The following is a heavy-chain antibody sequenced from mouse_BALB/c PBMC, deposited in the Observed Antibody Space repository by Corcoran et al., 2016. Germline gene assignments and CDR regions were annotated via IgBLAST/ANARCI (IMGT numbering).Heavy chain of an antibody. CDR3: ARMRNWDYVDY. CDR2: IDPANGNT. J-gene: IGHJ2*01. V-gene: IGHV14-3*02. CDR1: GFYTKDTY. Sequence: EVQLQQSGAELVKPGASVKLSCTASGFYTKDTYIHWVKQRPEQGLEWIGRIDPANGNTKYDPKFQGKATITADTSSNTAYLQLSSLTSEDTAVYYCARMRNWDYVDYWGQGTTLTVSS. D-gene: IGHD4-1*01.